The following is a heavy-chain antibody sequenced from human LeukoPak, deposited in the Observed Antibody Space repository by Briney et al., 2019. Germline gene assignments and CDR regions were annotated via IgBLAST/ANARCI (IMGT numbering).Heavy chain of an antibody. D-gene: IGHD6-6*01. CDR3: ARDGSSSSGYYYYYMDV. CDR1: GGTFSSYA. CDR2: IIPIFGTA. J-gene: IGHJ6*03. Sequence: GASVKVSCKASGGTFSSYAISWVRQAPGQGLEWMGGIIPIFGTANYAQKFQGRVTITADESTSTAYMELSSLRSEDTAVYYCARDGSSSSGYYYYYMDVWGKGTTVTVSS. V-gene: IGHV1-69*01.